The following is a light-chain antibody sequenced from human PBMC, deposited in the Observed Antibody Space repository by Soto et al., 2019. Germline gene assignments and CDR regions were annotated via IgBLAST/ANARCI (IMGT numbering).Light chain of an antibody. CDR3: QKYENLPYT. CDR2: DSS. CDR1: HDITNF. V-gene: IGKV1-33*01. J-gene: IGKJ2*01. Sequence: DIQMTQYPSSLSGSVGDVVTITCQSSHDITNFINWYQQKPGKAPTLLIHDSSNLEMGCPSRFSGSGYGTHFTFTISSLQPEDIATYYCQKYENLPYTFGQGTKLEI.